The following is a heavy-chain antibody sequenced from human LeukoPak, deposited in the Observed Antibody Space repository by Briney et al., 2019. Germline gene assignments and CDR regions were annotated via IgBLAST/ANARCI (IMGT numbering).Heavy chain of an antibody. V-gene: IGHV4-4*07. D-gene: IGHD3-10*01. CDR1: GGSISSYY. J-gene: IGHJ5*02. Sequence: PSETLSLTCTVSGGSISSYYWSWIRQPPGKGLDWIGRIYTTGSTNYNPSLKSRVTISVDTSKNQFSLKLSSVTAADTAVYFCTGDSGTTGEVKFDPWGQGTLVTVSS. CDR2: IYTTGST. CDR3: TGDSGTTGEVKFDP.